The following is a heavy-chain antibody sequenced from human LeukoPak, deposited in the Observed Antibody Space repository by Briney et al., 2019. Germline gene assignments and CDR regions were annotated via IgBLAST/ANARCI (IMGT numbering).Heavy chain of an antibody. CDR2: IIPILGIA. J-gene: IGHJ4*02. CDR1: GGTFSSYA. CDR3: ASGQAAAAPQAFDY. Sequence: GASVKVSCKASGGTFSSYAISWVRQAPGQGLEWMGRIIPILGIANYAQKFQGRVTITADESTSTAYMELSSLRSEDTAVYYCASGQAAAAPQAFDYWGQGTLVTVSS. V-gene: IGHV1-69*04. D-gene: IGHD6-13*01.